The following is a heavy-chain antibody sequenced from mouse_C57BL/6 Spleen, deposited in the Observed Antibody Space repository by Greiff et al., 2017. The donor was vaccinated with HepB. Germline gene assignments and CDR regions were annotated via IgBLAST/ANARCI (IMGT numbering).Heavy chain of an antibody. Sequence: EVKLVESGGGLVKPGGSLKLSCAASGFTFSDYGMHWVRQAPEKGLEWVAYISSGSSTIYYADTVKGRFTISRDNAKNTLFLQMTSLRSEDTAMYYCARAGITTVVAYYFDYWGQGTTLTVSS. V-gene: IGHV5-17*01. J-gene: IGHJ2*01. CDR3: ARAGITTVVAYYFDY. D-gene: IGHD1-1*01. CDR2: ISSGSSTI. CDR1: GFTFSDYG.